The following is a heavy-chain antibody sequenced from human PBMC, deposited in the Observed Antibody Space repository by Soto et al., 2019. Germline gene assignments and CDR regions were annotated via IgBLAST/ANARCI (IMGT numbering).Heavy chain of an antibody. CDR1: GFTFSSYD. V-gene: IGHV3-13*01. J-gene: IGHJ3*02. D-gene: IGHD6-13*01. CDR2: IGTAGDT. Sequence: GGSLRLSCAASGFTFSSYDMHWVRQATGKGLEWVSAIGTAGDTYYPGSVKGRFTISRENAKNSLYLQMNSLRAGDTAVYYCARGSSSWYFFAFDIWGQGTMVTVSS. CDR3: ARGSSSWYFFAFDI.